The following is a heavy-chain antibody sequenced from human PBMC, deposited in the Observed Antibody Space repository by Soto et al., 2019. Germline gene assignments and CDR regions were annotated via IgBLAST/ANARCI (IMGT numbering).Heavy chain of an antibody. CDR3: ARVDSGTTPPDY. J-gene: IGHJ4*02. V-gene: IGHV1-18*01. Sequence: QVQLVQSGAEVKNSGASVKVSCKASGYTFTSYGFSWVRQAPGQGLEWMGWISASNGNTNYAQKLQGRVTMTTDTSTGTAYMELRSLRSDDTATYYCARVDSGTTPPDYWGQGTLVTVSS. CDR2: ISASNGNT. CDR1: GYTFTSYG. D-gene: IGHD6-19*01.